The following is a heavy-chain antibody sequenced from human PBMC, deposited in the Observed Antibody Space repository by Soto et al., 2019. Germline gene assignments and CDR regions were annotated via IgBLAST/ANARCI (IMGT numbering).Heavy chain of an antibody. CDR1: GFTFSSYA. J-gene: IGHJ4*02. D-gene: IGHD1-26*01. V-gene: IGHV3-23*01. CDR2: ISGSGGST. CDR3: AKDPSYELDDGYFDY. Sequence: GGSLRLSCAASGFTFSSYAMSWVRQAPGKGLEWVSAISGSGGSTYYADFVKGRFTISRDNSKNTLYLQMNSLRAEDTAVYYCAKDPSYELDDGYFDYWGQGTLVTVSS.